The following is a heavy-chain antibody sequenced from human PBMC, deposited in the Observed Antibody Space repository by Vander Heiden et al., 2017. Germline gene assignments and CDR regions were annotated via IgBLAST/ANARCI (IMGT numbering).Heavy chain of an antibody. V-gene: IGHV3-23*01. CDR1: GFTFSSYA. J-gene: IGHJ3*02. Sequence: EVQLLESGGGLVQPGGSLSLSCAASGFTFSSYAMSWVRQAPGKGLEWVSAISGSGGSTYYADSVKGRFTISRDNSKNTLYLQMNSLRAEDTAVYYCAKATYYDFWSGYYIAFDIWGQGTMVTVSS. D-gene: IGHD3-3*01. CDR3: AKATYYDFWSGYYIAFDI. CDR2: ISGSGGST.